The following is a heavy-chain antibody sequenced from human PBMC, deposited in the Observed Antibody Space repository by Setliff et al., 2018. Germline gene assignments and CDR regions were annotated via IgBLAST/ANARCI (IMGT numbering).Heavy chain of an antibody. J-gene: IGHJ4*02. CDR2: IYTSGST. D-gene: IGHD2-15*01. Sequence: SETLSLTCTVSGGSISNYYWSWIRQPAGKGLEWIGRIYTSGSTNYNPSLKSRVTMSVDTSKNQFSLKLSSVTAADTAVYYCARDWVVVAAIDYWGQGTLVTVSS. CDR3: ARDWVVVAAIDY. CDR1: GGSISNYY. V-gene: IGHV4-4*07.